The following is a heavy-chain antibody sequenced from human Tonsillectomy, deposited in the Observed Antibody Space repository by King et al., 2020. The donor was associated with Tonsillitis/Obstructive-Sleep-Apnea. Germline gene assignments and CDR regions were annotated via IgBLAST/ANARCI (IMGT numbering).Heavy chain of an antibody. J-gene: IGHJ5*02. CDR3: ARDPVLRYFDWLHSPWWFDP. V-gene: IGHV1-18*01. CDR1: SYTFTSYA. CDR2: ISAYNGNT. D-gene: IGHD3-9*01. Sequence: QLVQSGTEVKKPGASVKVSCKASSYTFTSYAISWVRQAPGQGLEWMGWISAYNGNTHYAKKFQDRVTMTTDTSTSTAYMELRSLRSDDTAVYYCARDPVLRYFDWLHSPWWFDPRGQGTLVTGSS.